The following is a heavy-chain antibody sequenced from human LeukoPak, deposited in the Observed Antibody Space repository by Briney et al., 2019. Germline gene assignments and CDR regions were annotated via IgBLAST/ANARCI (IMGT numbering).Heavy chain of an antibody. CDR1: GYTFISYD. CDR3: ARVSAAQKRSGSFGYYYGMDV. Sequence: ASVKVSCKASGYTFISYDINWVRQATVQGLEWMGWMNANSGNTGYAQKFQGRVTMTRNTSISTAYMELSSLRSEDTAVYYCARVSAAQKRSGSFGYYYGMDVWGQGTTVTVSS. D-gene: IGHD2-2*01. CDR2: MNANSGNT. J-gene: IGHJ6*02. V-gene: IGHV1-8*01.